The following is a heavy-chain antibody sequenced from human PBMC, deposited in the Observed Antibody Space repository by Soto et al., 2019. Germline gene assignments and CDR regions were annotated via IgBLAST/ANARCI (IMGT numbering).Heavy chain of an antibody. CDR3: ARVLDIAVAGTDYFDY. D-gene: IGHD6-19*01. Sequence: ASVKVSCKASGYTFTSYYMRWVRQAPGQGLEWMGWISAYNGNTNYAQKLQGRVTMTTDTSTSTAYMELRSLRSDDTAVYYCARVLDIAVAGTDYFDYWGQGTLVTVSS. CDR2: ISAYNGNT. J-gene: IGHJ4*02. CDR1: GYTFTSYY. V-gene: IGHV1-18*04.